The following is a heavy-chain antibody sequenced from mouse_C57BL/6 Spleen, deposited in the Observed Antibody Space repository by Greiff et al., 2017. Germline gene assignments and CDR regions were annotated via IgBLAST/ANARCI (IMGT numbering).Heavy chain of an antibody. V-gene: IGHV5-17*01. D-gene: IGHD2-1*01. Sequence: EVKLVESGGGLVKPGGSLKLSCAASGFTFSDYGMHWVRQAPEKGLEWVAYISSGSSTIYYADTVKGRFTISRDNAKNTLFLQMTSLRSEDTAMYYCARGGNYVGWYVDVWGTGTTVTVSS. CDR2: ISSGSSTI. J-gene: IGHJ1*03. CDR1: GFTFSDYG. CDR3: ARGGNYVGWYVDV.